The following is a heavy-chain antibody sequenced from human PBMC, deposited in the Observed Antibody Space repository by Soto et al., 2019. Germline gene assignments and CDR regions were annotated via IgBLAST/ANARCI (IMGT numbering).Heavy chain of an antibody. J-gene: IGHJ5*02. CDR2: INAGDGHT. D-gene: IGHD3-10*01. CDR1: GYTFTSSA. V-gene: IGHV1-3*01. CDR3: ARRGTLVFPQDSFDP. Sequence: ASVKVSCKAAGYTFTSSAMHWLRQAPGQRLEWMGWINAGDGHTRYSQKFQGRVTITRDTSASTAYMELSSLRFEDTAVYYCARRGTLVFPQDSFDPWGQGTLVPSPQ.